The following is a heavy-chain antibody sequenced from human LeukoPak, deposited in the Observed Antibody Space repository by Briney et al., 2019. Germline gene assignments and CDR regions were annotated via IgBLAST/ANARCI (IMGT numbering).Heavy chain of an antibody. Sequence: SETLSLTCTVSGGSISSYYWSWIRQSPGKGLEWIGYIYYSGSTNYNPSLKSRVTISVDTSKNQFSLKLSSVTAADTAVYYCARGGSYGLAYYYYYGMDVWGQGTTVTVSS. CDR3: ARGGSYGLAYYYYYGMDV. D-gene: IGHD5-18*01. CDR1: GGSISSYY. CDR2: IYYSGST. V-gene: IGHV4-59*01. J-gene: IGHJ6*02.